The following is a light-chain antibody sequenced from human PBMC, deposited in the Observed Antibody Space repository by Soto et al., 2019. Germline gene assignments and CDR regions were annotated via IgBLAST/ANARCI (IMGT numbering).Light chain of an antibody. Sequence: EIVLTQSPGTLPLSPGERATLSCRASQSVTGSYLAWYQQRPGQAPRLLIYGASSRATGIPDRFSGSGSGTDFTLTISRLEPEDFAVYYCQDYGSSRTFGQGTKVEIK. CDR1: QSVTGSY. V-gene: IGKV3-20*01. CDR2: GAS. CDR3: QDYGSSRT. J-gene: IGKJ1*01.